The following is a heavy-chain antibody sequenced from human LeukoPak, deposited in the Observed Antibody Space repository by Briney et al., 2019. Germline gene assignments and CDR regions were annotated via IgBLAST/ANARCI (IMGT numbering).Heavy chain of an antibody. Sequence: TGGSLRLSCAASGFTFSRYSMTWVRQAPGKGLEWVSFISSSSSYIYYTDSVKGRFSISRDNAKNSLYLQMNSLRAEDTAVYYCAAGPEQAGTTIGMDVWGQGTTVTVSS. CDR1: GFTFSRYS. CDR2: ISSSSSYI. V-gene: IGHV3-21*04. CDR3: AAGPEQAGTTIGMDV. D-gene: IGHD1-1*01. J-gene: IGHJ6*02.